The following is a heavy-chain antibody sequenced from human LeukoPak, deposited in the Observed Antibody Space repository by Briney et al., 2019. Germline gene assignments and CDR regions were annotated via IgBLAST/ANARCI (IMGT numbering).Heavy chain of an antibody. CDR1: GFTFSSYA. Sequence: PGGSLRLSCAASGFTFSSYAMSWVSQAPGEWLEWVSAITNSGGTTYYADSVMGRFTISRDNSKNTLYLQMNSLRAEDTALYYCARTRGYFDYWGQGTLVTVSS. CDR2: ITNSGGTT. V-gene: IGHV3-23*01. D-gene: IGHD2-2*01. CDR3: ARTRGYFDY. J-gene: IGHJ4*02.